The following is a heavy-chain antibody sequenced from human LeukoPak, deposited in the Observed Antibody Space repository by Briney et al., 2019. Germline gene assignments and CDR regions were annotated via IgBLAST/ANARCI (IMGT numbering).Heavy chain of an antibody. J-gene: IGHJ4*02. V-gene: IGHV3-30*04. D-gene: IGHD4-11*01. CDR1: GFTFSSYS. CDR2: ISNDGTNK. Sequence: GGSLRLSCAASGFTFSSYSTHWVRQAAGKGLEWVAIISNDGTNKYYADSVKGRFTISRDNSKNTLYLQMNSLRAEDTAVYYCARDGFYSNYGLDYWGQGTLVTVAS. CDR3: ARDGFYSNYGLDY.